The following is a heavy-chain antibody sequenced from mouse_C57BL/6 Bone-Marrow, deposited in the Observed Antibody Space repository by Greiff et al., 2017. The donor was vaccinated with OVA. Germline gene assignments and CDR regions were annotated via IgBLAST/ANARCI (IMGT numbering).Heavy chain of an antibody. J-gene: IGHJ3*01. V-gene: IGHV1-50*01. D-gene: IGHD1-1*01. CDR2: IDPSDSYT. CDR1: GYTFTSYW. Sequence: QVQLQQPGAELVKPGASVKLSCKASGYTFTSYWMQWVKQRPGQGLEWIGEIDPSDSYTNYNQKFKGKATLTVDTSSSTAYMPLSSLTSEDSAVDYCARGDGSSYGLAYWGQGTLVTVSA. CDR3: ARGDGSSYGLAY.